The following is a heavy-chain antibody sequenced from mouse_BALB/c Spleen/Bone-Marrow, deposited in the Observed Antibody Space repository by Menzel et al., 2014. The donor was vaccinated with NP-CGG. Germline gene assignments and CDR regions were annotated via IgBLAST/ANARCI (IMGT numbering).Heavy chain of an antibody. D-gene: IGHD2-4*01. Sequence: VKLVESGPGLVAPSQRLSIPCTVPGFSLTSYGVHWVRQPPGKGLEWLGVIWAGGSTNYNSALMSRLSISKDNSKSQVFLKMNSLQTDDTAMYYCASPIYYDYPLFAYWGQGTLVTVSA. V-gene: IGHV2-9*02. CDR1: GFSLTSYG. CDR3: ASPIYYDYPLFAY. CDR2: IWAGGST. J-gene: IGHJ3*01.